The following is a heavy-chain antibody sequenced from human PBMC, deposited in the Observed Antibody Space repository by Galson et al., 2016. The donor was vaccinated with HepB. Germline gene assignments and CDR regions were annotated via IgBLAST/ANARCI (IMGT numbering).Heavy chain of an antibody. CDR3: AKDTACTSTSCPGFFDY. D-gene: IGHD2-2*01. CDR1: GFTFSSYD. V-gene: IGHV3-23*01. CDR2: ISASGGYI. Sequence: SLRLSCAASGFTFSSYDMSWVRQAPGKGLEWVSFISASGGYIRYADSVKGRFTISRDTSKNTLFLQMNSLRPEDTALYFCAKDTACTSTSCPGFFDYWGQGTLVTVSS. J-gene: IGHJ4*02.